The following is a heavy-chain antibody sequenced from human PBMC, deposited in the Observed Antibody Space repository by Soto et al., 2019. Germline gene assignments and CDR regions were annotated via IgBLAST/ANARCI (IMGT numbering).Heavy chain of an antibody. D-gene: IGHD2-2*01. V-gene: IGHV1-8*01. CDR2: MNPNSGNT. CDR1: GYTFTNYD. J-gene: IGHJ4*02. Sequence: QVQLVQSGAEVKKPGASVKVSCKASGYTFTNYDINWVRQATGQGLEWMGWMNPNSGNTGYAQKFQGRVTMTRNTSISTAYMELSSLRSGDTAVYYCARPLRYCSSTSCQYYFDYWGQGTLVTVSS. CDR3: ARPLRYCSSTSCQYYFDY.